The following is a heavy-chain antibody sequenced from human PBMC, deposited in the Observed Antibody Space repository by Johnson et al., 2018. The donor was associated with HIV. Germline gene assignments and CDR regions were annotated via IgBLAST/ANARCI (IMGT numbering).Heavy chain of an antibody. CDR2: ISYDGSNK. CDR1: QFTFSSYY. Sequence: QVKLVESGGGLAKPAWSPRLSCAASQFTFSSYYMNCVRQAPGNGLEWVAVISYDGSNKYYADSVKGRFAISRDNSKNTLYLQMNSLKTEDTAVYYCTTEFTMVQGLIWGQGTMVTVSS. D-gene: IGHD3-10*01. CDR3: TTEFTMVQGLI. J-gene: IGHJ3*02. V-gene: IGHV3-30*09.